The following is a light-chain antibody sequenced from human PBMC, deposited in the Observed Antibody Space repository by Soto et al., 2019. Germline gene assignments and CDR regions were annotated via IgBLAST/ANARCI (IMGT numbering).Light chain of an antibody. J-gene: IGLJ2*01. CDR2: EVI. CDR3: CSYAGSTTLV. CDR1: SSDVGSYNL. V-gene: IGLV2-23*02. Sequence: QSALTQPASVSGSPGQSITISCTGTSSDVGSYNLVSWYQQHPGKAPKVIIYEVIKRPSGVSNRFSGSKSGNPASLTISGLQAEDEADYYCCSYAGSTTLVFGGGTKLTVL.